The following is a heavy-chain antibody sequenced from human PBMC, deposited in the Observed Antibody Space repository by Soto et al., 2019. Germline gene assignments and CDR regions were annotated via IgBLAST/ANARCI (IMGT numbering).Heavy chain of an antibody. V-gene: IGHV1-69*13. J-gene: IGHJ4*02. CDR2: IIPIFGTA. CDR3: ARQPPYDILTGYPYFDY. Sequence: SVKVSCKASGGTFSSYAISWVRQAPGQGLEWMGGIIPIFGTANYAQKFQGRVTITADESTSTAYMELSSLRSEDTAVYYCARQPPYDILTGYPYFDYPGQGTLVTVSS. D-gene: IGHD3-9*01. CDR1: GGTFSSYA.